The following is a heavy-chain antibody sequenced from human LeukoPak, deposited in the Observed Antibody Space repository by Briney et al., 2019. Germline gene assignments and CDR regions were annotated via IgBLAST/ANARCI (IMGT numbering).Heavy chain of an antibody. V-gene: IGHV4-30-4*01. Sequence: PSQTLSLTCTVSGGSISSGDYYWSWIRQPPGKGLEWIGYIYYSGSTYYNPSLKSRVTISVDTSKNQFSLKLSSVTAADTAVYYCARESNRVRGVIRYFDYWGQGTLVTVSS. D-gene: IGHD3-10*01. CDR3: ARESNRVRGVIRYFDY. J-gene: IGHJ4*02. CDR1: GGSISSGDYY. CDR2: IYYSGST.